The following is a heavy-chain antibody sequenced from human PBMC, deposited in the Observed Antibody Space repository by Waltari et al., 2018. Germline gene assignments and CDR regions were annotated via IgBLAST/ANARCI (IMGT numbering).Heavy chain of an antibody. CDR3: ARQGLTNTFDY. Sequence: QVQLQESGPGLVKPSETLSLTCAVSGYSISSGYYWGWIRQPPGKGLEWIGSIYHSGRNYDNPSLKSRVTISVDTAKNQFSLKLSSVTAADTAVYYCARQGLTNTFDYWGQGTLVTVSS. CDR2: IYHSGRN. CDR1: GYSISSGYY. V-gene: IGHV4-38-2*01. J-gene: IGHJ4*02. D-gene: IGHD1-1*01.